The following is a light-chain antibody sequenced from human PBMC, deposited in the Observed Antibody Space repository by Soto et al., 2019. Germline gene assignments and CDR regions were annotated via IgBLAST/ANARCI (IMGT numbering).Light chain of an antibody. CDR3: QQRSNWRRT. J-gene: IGKJ1*01. CDR1: QSVTDSF. Sequence: TFSTHTPITVSLYAGNRTTLACSASQSVTDSFLAWYQQRPGQAPSLLIYDASNRATGIQARFSCSGSGTDFTLSICSIEPEDFAVYYCQQRSNWRRTFGEGTKVDIK. V-gene: IGKV3-11*01. CDR2: DAS.